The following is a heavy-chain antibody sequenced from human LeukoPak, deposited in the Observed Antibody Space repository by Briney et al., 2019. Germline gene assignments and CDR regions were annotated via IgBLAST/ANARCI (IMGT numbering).Heavy chain of an antibody. J-gene: IGHJ4*02. V-gene: IGHV3-74*01. CDR1: GFTFSSYW. Sequence: LSGGSLRLSCAASGFTFSSYWMYGVRQAPGKGLEWVSRTKSDGSSTNYADSVKGRFTISRDNAKNTLYLQMNSLRAEDTAVYYCVPDPYHFDYWGQGTLVTVSS. CDR2: TKSDGSST. D-gene: IGHD1-14*01. CDR3: VPDPYHFDY.